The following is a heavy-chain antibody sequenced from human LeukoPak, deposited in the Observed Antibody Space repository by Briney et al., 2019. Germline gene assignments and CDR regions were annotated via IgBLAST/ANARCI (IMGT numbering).Heavy chain of an antibody. CDR2: IYYSGST. J-gene: IGHJ5*02. Sequence: PSETLSLTCTVSGGSIGSYYWSWIRQPPGKGLEWIGYIYYSGSTNYNPSLKSRVTISLDTSKNQFSLRLSSVTAADTAVYYCARDNSVEDTAWWFDPWGQGTLVTVSS. D-gene: IGHD4-23*01. V-gene: IGHV4-59*01. CDR3: ARDNSVEDTAWWFDP. CDR1: GGSIGSYY.